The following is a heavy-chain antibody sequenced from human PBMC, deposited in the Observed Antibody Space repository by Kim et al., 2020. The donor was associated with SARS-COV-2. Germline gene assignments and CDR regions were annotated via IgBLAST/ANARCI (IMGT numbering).Heavy chain of an antibody. CDR2: IIPIFGTA. V-gene: IGHV1-69*13. J-gene: IGHJ3*02. Sequence: SVKVSCKASGGTFSSYAISWVRQAPGQGLEWMGGIIPIFGTANYAQKFQGRVTITADESTSTAYMELSSLRSEDTAVYYCARGYYYGSGNDAFDIWGQGTMVTVSS. CDR1: GGTFSSYA. D-gene: IGHD3-10*01. CDR3: ARGYYYGSGNDAFDI.